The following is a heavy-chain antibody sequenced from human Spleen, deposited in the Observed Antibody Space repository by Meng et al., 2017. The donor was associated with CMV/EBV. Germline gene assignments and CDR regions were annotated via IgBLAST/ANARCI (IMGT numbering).Heavy chain of an antibody. D-gene: IGHD3-3*01. Sequence: GSLRLSCTVSGGSISSSSYYWGWIRQPPGKGLEWIGSIYYSGSTYYNPSLKSRVTISADTSKNQFSLKLSSVTAADTAVYYCARGTIFGVVDYWGQGTLVTVSS. CDR2: IYYSGST. CDR3: ARGTIFGVVDY. CDR1: GGSISSSSYY. V-gene: IGHV4-39*01. J-gene: IGHJ4*02.